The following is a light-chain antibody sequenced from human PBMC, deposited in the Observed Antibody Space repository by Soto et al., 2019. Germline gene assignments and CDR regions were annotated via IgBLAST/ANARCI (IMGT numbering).Light chain of an antibody. CDR3: QQYNSYST. Sequence: DSHMTQSTSALSASVGDRDTMTCRASQSISSWLAWYQQKPGKATKLRIYDASRLESGVPSRFSGSGSGTEFTLTISSLQPDDFATYYCQQYNSYSTFGGGTKVDIK. J-gene: IGKJ4*01. V-gene: IGKV1-5*01. CDR1: QSISSW. CDR2: DAS.